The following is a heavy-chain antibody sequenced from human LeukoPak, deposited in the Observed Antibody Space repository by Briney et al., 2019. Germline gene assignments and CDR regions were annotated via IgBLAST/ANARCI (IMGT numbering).Heavy chain of an antibody. D-gene: IGHD3-10*01. V-gene: IGHV3-53*04. CDR1: GFTVSSNY. Sequence: PGGSLRLSCAASGFTVSSNYMSWVRQAPGKGLEWVSVIYGGGSTYYADSVKGRFTISRHNSKNTLYLQMNSLRAEDTAVYYCARGRLWFGDSYPMIDYWGQGTLVTVSS. CDR2: IYGGGST. J-gene: IGHJ4*02. CDR3: ARGRLWFGDSYPMIDY.